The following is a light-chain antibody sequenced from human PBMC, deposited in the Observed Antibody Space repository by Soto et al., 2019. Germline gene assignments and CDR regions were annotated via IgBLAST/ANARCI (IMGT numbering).Light chain of an antibody. CDR2: GAS. CDR1: ESVNTNY. V-gene: IGKV3-20*01. Sequence: EIVLTQSPGTLSLSPGERAALSCRASESVNTNYLAWYQQIPGQAPRLLIYGASSRATGIPAMFSGSVSGTDFTLTISRLEPEDFAVYYCQQYGSSPLTFGGGTKVEIK. J-gene: IGKJ4*01. CDR3: QQYGSSPLT.